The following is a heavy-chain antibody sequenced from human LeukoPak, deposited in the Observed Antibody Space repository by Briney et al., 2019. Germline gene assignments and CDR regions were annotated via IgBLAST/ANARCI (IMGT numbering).Heavy chain of an antibody. CDR2: ISYDGSNK. CDR1: GFTFSTYG. CDR3: AKGWSYDDC. V-gene: IGHV3-30*18. J-gene: IGHJ4*02. D-gene: IGHD3-10*01. Sequence: GGSLRLSCAASGFTFSTYGMHWVRQAPGKGLEWVAVISYDGSNKFYGDSVEGRFTISRDNSKNTLYLQMNSLRADDTAVYYCAKGWSYDDCWGQGTLVTVSS.